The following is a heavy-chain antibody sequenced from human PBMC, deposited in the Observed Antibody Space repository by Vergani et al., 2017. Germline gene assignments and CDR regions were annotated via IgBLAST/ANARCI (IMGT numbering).Heavy chain of an antibody. V-gene: IGHV6-1*01. Sequence: QVQLQQSGPGLVKPSQSLSLTCAISGDSVSSYSATWVWLRQSPSRGFGWLGRTYYRSNWYNEYAVSVKSRITINPDTSKNQFSLQLNSVTPEDTAVYYCARTYGGKSDYWGQGTLVTVSS. CDR3: ARTYGGKSDY. J-gene: IGHJ4*02. CDR1: GDSVSSYSAT. D-gene: IGHD4-23*01. CDR2: TYYRSNWYN.